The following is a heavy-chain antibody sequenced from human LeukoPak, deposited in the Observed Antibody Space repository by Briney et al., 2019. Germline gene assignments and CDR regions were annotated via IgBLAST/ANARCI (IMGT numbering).Heavy chain of an antibody. CDR1: GGSISSSNYY. D-gene: IGHD3-3*01. J-gene: IGHJ5*02. V-gene: IGHV4-39*01. Sequence: SETLSLTCTVSGGSISSSNYYWGWIRQPPGKGLEWIGSIYYSGSTYYNPSLKSRVTISVDTSENQFSLKLSSVTAADTAVYYCAGASYYDFWSGYFSNNPQTHNWFDPWGQGTLVTVSS. CDR3: AGASYYDFWSGYFSNNPQTHNWFDP. CDR2: IYYSGST.